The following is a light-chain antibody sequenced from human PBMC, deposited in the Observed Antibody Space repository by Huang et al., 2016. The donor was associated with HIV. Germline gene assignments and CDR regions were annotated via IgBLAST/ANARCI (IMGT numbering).Light chain of an antibody. Sequence: EIILTQSPATLSLSPGERATLSCRASQSGGSSLAWYQQKPGQAPRLLIYDASNRANGITARFSGGGSGTDFTLTIRGLEPDDFAVYFCQQRSNRTPTTFGQGTKVE. CDR1: QSGGSS. CDR2: DAS. V-gene: IGKV3-11*01. J-gene: IGKJ1*01. CDR3: QQRSNRTPTT.